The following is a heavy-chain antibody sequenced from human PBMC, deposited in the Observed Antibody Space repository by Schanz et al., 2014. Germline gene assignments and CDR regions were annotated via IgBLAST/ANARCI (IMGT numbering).Heavy chain of an antibody. V-gene: IGHV4-59*01. CDR3: ARVGGGILTSWYSLDS. CDR1: GGSISSYY. D-gene: IGHD2-8*02. Sequence: QVQLQESGPGLVKPSETLSLTCTVSGGSISSYYWSWIRQPPGKGLEWIGHRDSSGSTKYNPSLKSRVTISVDTSKNQFSLKMTSLTAADTAVYFCARVGGGILTSWYSLDSWGQGTLVTVSS. J-gene: IGHJ4*02. CDR2: RDSSGST.